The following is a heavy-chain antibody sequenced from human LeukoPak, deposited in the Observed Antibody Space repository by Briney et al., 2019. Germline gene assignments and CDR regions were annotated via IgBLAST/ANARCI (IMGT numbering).Heavy chain of an antibody. CDR3: ARDANGEFDYDFWSGYPYSFDY. J-gene: IGHJ4*02. CDR1: GFTFSNAW. CDR2: IKSKTDGGTT. Sequence: GGSLRLSCAASGFTFSNAWMSWVRQAPGKGLEWVGRIKSKTDGGTTDYAAPVKGRFTISRDDSKNTLYLQMNSLKTEDTAVYYCARDANGEFDYDFWSGYPYSFDYWGQGTLVTVSS. D-gene: IGHD3-3*01. V-gene: IGHV3-15*01.